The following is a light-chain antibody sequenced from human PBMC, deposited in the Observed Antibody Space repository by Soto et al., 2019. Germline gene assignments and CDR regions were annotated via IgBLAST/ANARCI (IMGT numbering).Light chain of an antibody. CDR1: QTVNNNY. V-gene: IGKV3-20*01. CDR2: GAS. J-gene: IGKJ1*01. CDR3: QQYGSSGT. Sequence: ELVLTQSPGTLSLSPGERATLSCRASQTVNNNYLAWYQQIPGQAPRLLIYGASNRATGIPDRFSGSGSGTDFTLTISRLEPEDFAVYYCQQYGSSGTFGQGTKVDTK.